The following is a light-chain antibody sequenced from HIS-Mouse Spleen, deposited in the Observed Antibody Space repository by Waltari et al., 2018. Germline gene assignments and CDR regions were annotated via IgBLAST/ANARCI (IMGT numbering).Light chain of an antibody. V-gene: IGLV2-23*01. CDR1: SSDVGSYNL. CDR2: EGS. CDR3: CSYAGSSTL. J-gene: IGLJ2*01. Sequence: SVSGSPGQSITISCTGTSSDVGSYNLVSWYQQHPGKAPKLMIYEGSKRPSGVSNRFSGSKSGNTASLTISGLQAEDEADYYCCSYAGSSTLFGGGTKLTVL.